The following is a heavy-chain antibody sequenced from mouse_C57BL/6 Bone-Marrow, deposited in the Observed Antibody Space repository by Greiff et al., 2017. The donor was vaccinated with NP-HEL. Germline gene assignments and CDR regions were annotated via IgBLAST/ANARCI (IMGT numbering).Heavy chain of an antibody. CDR1: GYAFSSYW. V-gene: IGHV1-80*01. CDR3: ARYYGSSDYFDY. D-gene: IGHD1-1*01. CDR2: IYPGDGDT. J-gene: IGHJ2*01. Sequence: VQGVESGAELVKPGASVKISCKASGYAFSSYWMNWVKQRPGKGLEWIGQIYPGDGDTNYNGKFKGKATLTADKSSSTAYMQLSSLTSEDSAVYFCARYYGSSDYFDYWGQGTTLTVSS.